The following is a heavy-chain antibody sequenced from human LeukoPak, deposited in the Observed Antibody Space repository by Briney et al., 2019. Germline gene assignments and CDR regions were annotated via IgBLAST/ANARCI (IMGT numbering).Heavy chain of an antibody. V-gene: IGHV4-38-2*02. J-gene: IGHJ4*02. Sequence: SETLSLTCTVSGYSISSGYYWGWIRQPPGKGLEWIGSLYHSGNTYYNPSLKSRVTISVDTSKNQFSLKLSSVTAADTAVYYCARTEWEVADYWGRGTLVTVSS. D-gene: IGHD1-26*01. CDR2: LYHSGNT. CDR1: GYSISSGYY. CDR3: ARTEWEVADY.